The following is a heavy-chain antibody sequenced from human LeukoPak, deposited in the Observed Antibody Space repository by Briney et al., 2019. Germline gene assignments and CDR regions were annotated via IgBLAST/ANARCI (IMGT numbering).Heavy chain of an antibody. Sequence: PGGSLRLSCAASGFTFSSYSMHWVRQAPGKGLEWVSYISSSSSTIYYADSVKGRFTISRDNAKNSLYLQMNSLRAEDTAVYYCARVPDYGAKKGPFDYWGQGTLVTVSS. J-gene: IGHJ4*02. CDR1: GFTFSSYS. D-gene: IGHD4-17*01. CDR2: ISSSSSTI. CDR3: ARVPDYGAKKGPFDY. V-gene: IGHV3-48*01.